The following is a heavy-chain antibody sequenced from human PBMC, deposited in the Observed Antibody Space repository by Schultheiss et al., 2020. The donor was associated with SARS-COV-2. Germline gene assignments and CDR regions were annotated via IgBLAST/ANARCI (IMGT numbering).Heavy chain of an antibody. CDR2: ISSSSSYI. CDR3: AKPMVGVAGVGY. D-gene: IGHD1-26*01. Sequence: GGSLRLSCAASGFTFSSYSMNWVRQAPGKGLEWVSSISSSSSYIYYADSVKGRFTISRDNSKNTLYLQMNSLRAEDTAVYYCAKPMVGVAGVGYWGQGTLVTVSS. J-gene: IGHJ4*02. CDR1: GFTFSSYS. V-gene: IGHV3-21*04.